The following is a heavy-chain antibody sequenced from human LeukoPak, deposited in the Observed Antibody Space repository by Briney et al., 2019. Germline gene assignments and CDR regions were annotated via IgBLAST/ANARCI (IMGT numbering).Heavy chain of an antibody. V-gene: IGHV3-30*18. D-gene: IGHD3-10*01. J-gene: IGHJ4*02. CDR3: AKDAVAPGSGGDYFDY. CDR1: GFTFSSYG. CDR2: ISYDGSNK. Sequence: GRSLRLSCAASGFTFSSYGMHWVRQAPGKGLEWVAVISYDGSNKYYADSVKGRFTISRDNSKNTLYLQMNSLRAEDTAVYYCAKDAVAPGSGGDYFDYWGQGTLVTVSS.